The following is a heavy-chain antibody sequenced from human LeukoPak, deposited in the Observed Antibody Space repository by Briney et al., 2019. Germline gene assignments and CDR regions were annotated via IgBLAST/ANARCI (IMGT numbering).Heavy chain of an antibody. Sequence: GGSLRLSCAASGFTFSSYAMSWVRQAPGKGLEWVSATSGSGGSTYYADSVKGRFTISRDNSKNTLYLQMNSLRAEDTAVYYCAKDRLKYGGANYFDYWGQGTLVTVSS. D-gene: IGHD1-26*01. V-gene: IGHV3-23*01. CDR3: AKDRLKYGGANYFDY. CDR1: GFTFSSYA. CDR2: TSGSGGST. J-gene: IGHJ4*02.